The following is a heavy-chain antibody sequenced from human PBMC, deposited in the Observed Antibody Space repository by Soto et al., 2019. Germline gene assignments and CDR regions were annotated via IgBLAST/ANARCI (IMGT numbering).Heavy chain of an antibody. J-gene: IGHJ3*02. V-gene: IGHV1-69*01. D-gene: IGHD2-2*03. CDR3: AREVHGYCSSPSCPPVHAFDI. Sequence: QVQLVQSGAEVKKPGSSVKVSCKASGGTFSSYAISWVRQAPGQGLEWMGGIIPIFGTANYAQKLQGRVTITADESTSTAYMELSSLRSEDTAVYYCAREVHGYCSSPSCPPVHAFDIWGQGTMVTVSS. CDR1: GGTFSSYA. CDR2: IIPIFGTA.